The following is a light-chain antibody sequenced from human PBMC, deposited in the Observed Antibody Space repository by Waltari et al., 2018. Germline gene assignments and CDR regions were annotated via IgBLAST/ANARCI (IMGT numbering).Light chain of an antibody. CDR1: QSISTY. J-gene: IGKJ4*01. CDR3: QQSYITPLT. Sequence: DIQMTQSPSSLSTSVGDRVTIACRASQSISTYLNWYQHKPGKAPKPLIYAASSLESGVPSRFSGSGSGTDFTLTISSLQPEDFATYYCQQSYITPLTFGGGTKVEI. V-gene: IGKV1-39*01. CDR2: AAS.